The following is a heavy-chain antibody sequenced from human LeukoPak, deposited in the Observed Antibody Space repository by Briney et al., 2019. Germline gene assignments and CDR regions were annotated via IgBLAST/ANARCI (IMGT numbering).Heavy chain of an antibody. D-gene: IGHD2-2*01. V-gene: IGHV1-8*01. CDR3: ARLIDCSSTSCYLYYYYYGMDV. J-gene: IGHJ6*02. CDR2: MNPNSGNT. Sequence: ASVKVSCKASGYTFTSYDINWVRQATGQGLEWMGWMNPNSGNTGYAQKFQGRVTMTRNTSISTAYMELSSLRSEDTAVYYCARLIDCSSTSCYLYYYYYGMDVWGQGTTVTVSS. CDR1: GYTFTSYD.